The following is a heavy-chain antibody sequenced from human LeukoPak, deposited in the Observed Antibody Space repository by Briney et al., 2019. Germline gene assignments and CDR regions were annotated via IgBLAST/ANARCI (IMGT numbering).Heavy chain of an antibody. CDR1: GYSISSGYY. J-gene: IGHJ1*01. D-gene: IGHD2-2*01. Sequence: SETLSLTCAVSGYSISSGYYWGWIRQPPGKGLEWIGYIYYSGSTNYNPSLKSRVTISVDTSKNQFSLKLSSVTAADTAVYYCARDACSSTSCYGYFQHWGQGTLVTVSS. V-gene: IGHV4-61*01. CDR2: IYYSGST. CDR3: ARDACSSTSCYGYFQH.